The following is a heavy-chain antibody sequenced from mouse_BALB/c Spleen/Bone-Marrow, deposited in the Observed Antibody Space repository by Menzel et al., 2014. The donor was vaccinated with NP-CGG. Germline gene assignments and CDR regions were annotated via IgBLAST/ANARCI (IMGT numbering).Heavy chain of an antibody. Sequence: VHLVESGPGLVSPSQSLSITCTVSGFSLTGYGVNWVRQPPGKGLEWLGMIWGDGNTDYNSALKSRLSISKDNSKGXVFLKMNSLQTDDTARYYCAREPHYYAMDYWGQGTSVTVSS. J-gene: IGHJ4*01. V-gene: IGHV2-6-7*01. CDR3: AREPHYYAMDY. CDR1: GFSLTGYG. CDR2: IWGDGNT.